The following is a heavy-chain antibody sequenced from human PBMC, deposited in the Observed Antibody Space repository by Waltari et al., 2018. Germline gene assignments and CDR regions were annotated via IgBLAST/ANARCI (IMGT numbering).Heavy chain of an antibody. CDR2: INQYGSEE. D-gene: IGHD4-4*01. V-gene: IGHV3-7*01. CDR1: GFVFNNYW. Sequence: ELQLVESGGGLVQPGRSLKLSCSASGFVFNNYWMCWVRQAPGKGLEWVANINQYGSEEHYVDAAKGRFTISRDNAKNAVYLQMNSLSAGDTSVYYCARGDSWAFDIWGQGTMVTVSS. CDR3: ARGDSWAFDI. J-gene: IGHJ3*02.